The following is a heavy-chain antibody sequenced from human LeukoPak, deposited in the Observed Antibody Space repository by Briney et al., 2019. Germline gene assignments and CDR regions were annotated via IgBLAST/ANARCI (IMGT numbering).Heavy chain of an antibody. V-gene: IGHV3-48*03. CDR1: GFTFSSYE. CDR3: ARGVGIRGYSYGLVWRGYYYYYMDV. J-gene: IGHJ6*03. D-gene: IGHD5-18*01. Sequence: PGGSLRLSCAASGFTFSSYEMNWVRQAPGKGLEWVSYISSSGSTIYYADSVKGRFTISRDNAKNSLYLQMNSLRAEDTAVYYCARGVGIRGYSYGLVWRGYYYYYMDVWGKGTTVTISS. CDR2: ISSSGSTI.